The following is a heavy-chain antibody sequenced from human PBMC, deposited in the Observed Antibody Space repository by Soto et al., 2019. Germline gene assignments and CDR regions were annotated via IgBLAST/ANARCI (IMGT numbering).Heavy chain of an antibody. Sequence: GESLKISCKGSGYSFTSYWIGWVRQMPGKGLEWMGIIYPGDSDIRYSPSFQGQVTISADKSISTAYLQWSSLKASDTAMYYCARTAAAGKYYYGTDVWGQGTTVTVSS. CDR1: GYSFTSYW. CDR2: IYPGDSDI. V-gene: IGHV5-51*01. CDR3: ARTAAAGKYYYGTDV. J-gene: IGHJ6*02. D-gene: IGHD6-13*01.